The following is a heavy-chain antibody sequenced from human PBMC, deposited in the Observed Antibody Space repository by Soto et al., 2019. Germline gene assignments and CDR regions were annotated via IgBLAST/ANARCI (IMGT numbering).Heavy chain of an antibody. Sequence: ASVKVSCKASGYTFTGYYIHWVRQAPGQGLEWMGWISAYNGNTNYAQKLQGRVTMTTDTSTSTAYMELRSLRSDYTAVYYCAREVRATPPYYYYYGMDVWGQGSTVAV. CDR2: ISAYNGNT. D-gene: IGHD1-26*01. J-gene: IGHJ6*02. CDR3: AREVRATPPYYYYYGMDV. V-gene: IGHV1-18*04. CDR1: GYTFTGYY.